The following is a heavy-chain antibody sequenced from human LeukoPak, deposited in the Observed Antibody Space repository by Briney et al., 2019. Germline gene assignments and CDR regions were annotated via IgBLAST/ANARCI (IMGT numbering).Heavy chain of an antibody. D-gene: IGHD3-22*01. CDR1: GFTFSSCS. CDR3: ARVFNCCDSRYYYMDV. Sequence: GGSLRLSCAASGFTFSSCSMIWVRQAPGKGLEWVSSISIGSSYLFHADSVRGRFTISRDNAKNSLYLQMNSLRAEDTAVYYCARVFNCCDSRYYYMDVWGKGTTVTVSS. CDR2: ISIGSSYL. J-gene: IGHJ6*03. V-gene: IGHV3-21*01.